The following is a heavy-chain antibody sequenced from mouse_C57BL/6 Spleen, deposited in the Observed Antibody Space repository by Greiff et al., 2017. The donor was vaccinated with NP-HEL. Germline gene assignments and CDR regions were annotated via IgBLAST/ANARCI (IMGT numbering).Heavy chain of an antibody. CDR1: GYTFTSYW. V-gene: IGHV1-64*01. J-gene: IGHJ4*01. CDR2: IHPNSGST. CDR3: ARNFAGTYYAMDY. D-gene: IGHD4-1*01. Sequence: VQLQQPGAELVKPGASVKLSCKASGYTFTSYWMHWVKQRPGQGLEWIGMIHPNSGSTNYNEKFKSKATLTVDKSSSTAYMQLSSLTSEDSAVYYCARNFAGTYYAMDYGGQGTSVTVSS.